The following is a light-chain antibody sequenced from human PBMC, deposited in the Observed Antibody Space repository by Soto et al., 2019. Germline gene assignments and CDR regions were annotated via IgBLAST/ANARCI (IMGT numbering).Light chain of an antibody. J-gene: IGKJ2*01. V-gene: IGKV3-20*01. CDR2: GTS. Sequence: IVLTQSPGTLSLSPGERATLSCRASQDVSSSYLAWYQQKLGQAPRLLMYGTSNRATGIPDRFSGGGSGTDFTLTISRLEAEDFAVYYCQQYDTSPRTFGQGTKVDI. CDR3: QQYDTSPRT. CDR1: QDVSSSY.